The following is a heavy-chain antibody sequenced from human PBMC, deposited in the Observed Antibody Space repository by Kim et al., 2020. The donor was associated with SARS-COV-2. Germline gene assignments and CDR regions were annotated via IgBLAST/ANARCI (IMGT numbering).Heavy chain of an antibody. Sequence: SETLSLNCAVYGGSFSGSYWSWIRQPPGKGLEWIGEINHSGNTNFNPSLKSRVTISVDTSKKQISLKLNSVTAADTAVYFCARCHSSNFAMDVWGQGTTVTVSS. V-gene: IGHV4-34*01. D-gene: IGHD3-22*01. CDR1: GGSFSGSY. CDR2: INHSGNT. J-gene: IGHJ6*02. CDR3: ARCHSSNFAMDV.